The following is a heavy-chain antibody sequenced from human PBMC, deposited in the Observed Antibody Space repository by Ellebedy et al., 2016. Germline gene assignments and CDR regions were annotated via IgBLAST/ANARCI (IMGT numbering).Heavy chain of an antibody. J-gene: IGHJ6*02. Sequence: SETLSLTXTVSGYSISSGYYWGWIRQSPGKGLEWIGSMHPGGSSYYNPSLKSRVTISLDMSKNQFSLKFSYVTAADTAMYYCARPGGSGIYVMAASGYYGMNVWGQGTTVTVSS. CDR3: ARPGGSGIYVMAASGYYGMNV. V-gene: IGHV4-38-2*02. D-gene: IGHD3-10*01. CDR2: MHPGGSS. CDR1: GYSISSGYY.